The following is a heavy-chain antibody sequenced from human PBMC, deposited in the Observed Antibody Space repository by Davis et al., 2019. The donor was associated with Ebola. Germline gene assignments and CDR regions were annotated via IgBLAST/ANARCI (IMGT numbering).Heavy chain of an antibody. V-gene: IGHV4-38-2*02. D-gene: IGHD6-13*01. Sequence: PSETLSLTCTVSGYSITSGYYWGWIRQPPGKGLEWIGTINYSGSTYYNPSLKSRVTISVDTSKNQFSLKLSSVTAADTAVYYCARAPIAGAGTRWGTRWFDPWGQGTLVTVSS. CDR2: INYSGST. CDR3: ARAPIAGAGTRWGTRWFDP. CDR1: GYSITSGYY. J-gene: IGHJ5*02.